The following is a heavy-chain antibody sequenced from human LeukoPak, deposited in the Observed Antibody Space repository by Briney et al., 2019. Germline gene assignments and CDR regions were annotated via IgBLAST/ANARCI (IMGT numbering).Heavy chain of an antibody. J-gene: IGHJ4*02. V-gene: IGHV3-53*01. Sequence: GGSMRLSCAASGFTVSSNYMSWVRQAPATGLELDTVIYSGGSTYYADSVKGRFTISRDNPKNTLYLQMNSLRAEDTAVYYCAKDYDFWSGYYIPSWCYFDYWGQGTLVTVSS. D-gene: IGHD3-3*01. CDR1: GFTVSSNY. CDR3: AKDYDFWSGYYIPSWCYFDY. CDR2: IYSGGST.